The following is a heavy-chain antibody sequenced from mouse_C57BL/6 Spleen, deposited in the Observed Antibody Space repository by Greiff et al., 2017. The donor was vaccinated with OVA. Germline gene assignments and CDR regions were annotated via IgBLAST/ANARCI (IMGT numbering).Heavy chain of an antibody. CDR3: ARDDYDALYYFDY. CDR1: GYAFRSSW. V-gene: IGHV1-82*01. Sequence: VKLMESGPELVKPGASVKISCKASGYAFRSSWMNWVKQRPGKGLEWIGRIYPGDGDTNYTGKFKGKATLTADKSSSTAYMQLSSLTSEDYAVYFCARDDYDALYYFDYWGQGTTLTVSS. J-gene: IGHJ2*01. D-gene: IGHD2-4*01. CDR2: IYPGDGDT.